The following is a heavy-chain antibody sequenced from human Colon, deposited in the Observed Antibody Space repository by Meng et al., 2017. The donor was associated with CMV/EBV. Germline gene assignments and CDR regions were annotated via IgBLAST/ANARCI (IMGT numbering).Heavy chain of an antibody. CDR3: DRDNIMRGYSLSWFDP. D-gene: IGHD3-22*01. CDR2: LYYSGST. CDR1: SSLRSGDYY. Sequence: SSLRSGDYYWSWIRQPPGKGLEWIGNLYYSGSTYYNPSLKSRVTISVDTSKNQFSLKLSSVTAADTAVYYCDRDNIMRGYSLSWFDPWGQGTLVTVSS. J-gene: IGHJ5*02. V-gene: IGHV4-30-4*01.